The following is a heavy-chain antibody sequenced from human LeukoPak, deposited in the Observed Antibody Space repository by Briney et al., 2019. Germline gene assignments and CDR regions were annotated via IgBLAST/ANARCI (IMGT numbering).Heavy chain of an antibody. Sequence: SETLSLTCTASGGSISSYYWSWIRQPPGKGLEWIGYIYTSGSTNYNPSLKSRVTISVDTSKNQFSLKLSSVTAADTAVYYCARHIYYGSGSYYNDPYDAFDIWGQGTMVTVSS. D-gene: IGHD3-10*01. CDR2: IYTSGST. J-gene: IGHJ3*02. CDR3: ARHIYYGSGSYYNDPYDAFDI. CDR1: GGSISSYY. V-gene: IGHV4-4*09.